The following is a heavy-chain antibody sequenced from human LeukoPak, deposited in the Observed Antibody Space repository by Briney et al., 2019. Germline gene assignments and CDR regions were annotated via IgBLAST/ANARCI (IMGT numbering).Heavy chain of an antibody. CDR2: ISTGNGNT. CDR3: ARANNWNYALGY. J-gene: IGHJ4*02. CDR1: GDTFIRYG. V-gene: IGHV1-18*01. D-gene: IGHD1-7*01. Sequence: ASVKVSCKASGDTFIRYGISWVRQAPGQGLEWMGWISTGNGNTNYGQKFQGRVTMTTDTSTGTAYMELRSLRSDDTAMYYCARANNWNYALGYWGQGTLVTVSS.